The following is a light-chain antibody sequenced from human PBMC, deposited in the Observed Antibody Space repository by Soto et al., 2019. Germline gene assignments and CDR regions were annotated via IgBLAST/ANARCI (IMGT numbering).Light chain of an antibody. CDR1: SSDVGSYNL. Sequence: QSVLTQPASVSGSPGQSITISCTGTSSDVGSYNLVSWYQQHPGKAPKLMIYEGSKRPSGVSNRFSGSKSGNTASLTISGLQAEDEADYYCCSYAGSSTKDVVFGGGTQLTVL. J-gene: IGLJ2*01. CDR3: CSYAGSSTKDVV. V-gene: IGLV2-23*01. CDR2: EGS.